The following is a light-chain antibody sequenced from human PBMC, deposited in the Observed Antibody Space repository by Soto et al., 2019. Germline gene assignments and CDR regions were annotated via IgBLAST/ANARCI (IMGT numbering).Light chain of an antibody. J-gene: IGKJ1*01. CDR2: KAS. CDR3: QQYNSYSPWT. V-gene: IGKV1-5*03. Sequence: DIPMTQSPSTLSASVGARVTITCRASQIISSWLAWYQQKPGKAPKLLSYKASSLESGVPSRFSGSGSGTEFTLTISSLQPDDFATYYCQQYNSYSPWTVGQGTKVEIK. CDR1: QIISSW.